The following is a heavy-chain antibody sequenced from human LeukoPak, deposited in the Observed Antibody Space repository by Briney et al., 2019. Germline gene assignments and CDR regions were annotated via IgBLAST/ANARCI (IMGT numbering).Heavy chain of an antibody. CDR1: GGTFSSYA. CDR3: ARDTRMVLRYFDWFHYYFDY. V-gene: IGHV1-18*01. CDR2: ISAYNGNT. D-gene: IGHD3-9*01. J-gene: IGHJ4*02. Sequence: ASVKVSCKASGGTFSSYAISWVRQAPGQGLEWMGWISAYNGNTNYAQKLQGRVTMTTDTSTSTAYMELRSLRSDDTAVYYCARDTRMVLRYFDWFHYYFDYWGQGTLVTVSS.